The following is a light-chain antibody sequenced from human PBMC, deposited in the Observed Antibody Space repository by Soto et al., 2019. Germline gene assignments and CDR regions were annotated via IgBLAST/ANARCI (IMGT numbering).Light chain of an antibody. Sequence: EIVLTQSPGTLSLSPGERATLSCRASHSVSSNLAWYQQKPGQTPRLLIYGASTRATGIPARFSGSGSGTEFTLTISSLQSEDFAVYYCQQYHNWPPLTFGQGTRLEIK. V-gene: IGKV3-15*01. CDR3: QQYHNWPPLT. CDR2: GAS. CDR1: HSVSSN. J-gene: IGKJ5*01.